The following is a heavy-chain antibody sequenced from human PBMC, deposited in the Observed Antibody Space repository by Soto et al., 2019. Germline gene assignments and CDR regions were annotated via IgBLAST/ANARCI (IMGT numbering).Heavy chain of an antibody. CDR2: ISGSGGST. V-gene: IGHV3-23*01. CDR1: GFTFSSYA. J-gene: IGHJ4*02. Sequence: EVQLLESGGGLVQPGGSLRLSCAASGFTFSSYAMSWVRQAPGKGLEWVSAISGSGGSTYYADSVKGRFTISRDNSKNTLYRLMNSLRAEEAAVYYCAKDRRGYSYGGWDYWGQGTLVTVSS. D-gene: IGHD5-18*01. CDR3: AKDRRGYSYGGWDY.